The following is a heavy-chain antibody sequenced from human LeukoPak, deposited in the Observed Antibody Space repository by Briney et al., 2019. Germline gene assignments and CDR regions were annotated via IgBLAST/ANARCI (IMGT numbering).Heavy chain of an antibody. CDR2: ISSNGGST. Sequence: PGGSLRLSCAASGFTFSSYAMHWVRQAPGKGLEYVSAISSNGGSTYYANSVKGRFTISRDNSKNTLYLQMGSLRAEDMAVSYCARDGSRDDSSGYYYDGYFDYWGQGTLVTVSS. J-gene: IGHJ4*02. CDR3: ARDGSRDDSSGYYYDGYFDY. CDR1: GFTFSSYA. D-gene: IGHD3-22*01. V-gene: IGHV3-64*01.